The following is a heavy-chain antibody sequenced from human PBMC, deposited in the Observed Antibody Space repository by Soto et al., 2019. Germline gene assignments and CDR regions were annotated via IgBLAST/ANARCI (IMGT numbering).Heavy chain of an antibody. CDR1: GGSISSGGYS. D-gene: IGHD1-7*01. J-gene: IGHJ5*02. CDR3: GREGGETWDYEAS. V-gene: IGHV4-30-2*01. Sequence: SETLSLTCAVSGGSISSGGYSWSWIRQPPGKGLEWIGYVYHSGNPYYNPSLKSRVTVSVDTSRNQFFLTLRSVSAADSAVYHCGREGGETWDYEASWGQGTPVTVSS. CDR2: VYHSGNP.